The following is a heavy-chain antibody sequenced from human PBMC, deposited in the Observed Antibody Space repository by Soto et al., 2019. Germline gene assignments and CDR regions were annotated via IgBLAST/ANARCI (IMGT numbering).Heavy chain of an antibody. CDR1: GYTFTSYG. D-gene: IGHD6-13*01. Sequence: ASVKVSCKASGYTFTSYGISWVRQAPGQGLEWMGWISAYNGNTNYAQKLQGRVTMTTDTSTSTAYMELRSLRSDDTAVYYCARSMGAAAGILRQDYYYYMDVWGKGTTGTVSS. V-gene: IGHV1-18*01. CDR2: ISAYNGNT. J-gene: IGHJ6*03. CDR3: ARSMGAAAGILRQDYYYYMDV.